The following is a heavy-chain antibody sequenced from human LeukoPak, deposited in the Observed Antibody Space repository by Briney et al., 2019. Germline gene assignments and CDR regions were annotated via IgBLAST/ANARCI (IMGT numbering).Heavy chain of an antibody. CDR1: GFSFCTYA. J-gene: IGHJ4*02. V-gene: IGHV3-23*01. Sequence: PGRSLRLSCAASGFSFCTYALHWVRQAPGKGLEWVSSIGGGDTHYADSVKGRFTISRDDSRSTVDLQMSSLRAEDTAVYYCAKDGQSFNSMYDYFDSWGQGTLVTVSS. CDR3: AKDGQSFNSMYDYFDS. CDR2: IGGGDT. D-gene: IGHD2-8*01.